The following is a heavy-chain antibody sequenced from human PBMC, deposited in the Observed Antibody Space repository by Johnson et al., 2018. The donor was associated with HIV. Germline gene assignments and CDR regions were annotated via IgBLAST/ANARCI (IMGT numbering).Heavy chain of an antibody. CDR2: ISFDGSNK. CDR1: GFTFNSYA. Sequence: QVHLVESGGGMVRPGGSLRLSCPASGFTFNSYAMHWVRQAPGKGLEWVAVISFDGSNKYYADSVKGRFTISRDNSKNTLYLQMNSLRAEDTAVYYCASGIAVAGTLLDAFDIWGQGTMVTVSS. D-gene: IGHD6-19*01. V-gene: IGHV3-30*04. CDR3: ASGIAVAGTLLDAFDI. J-gene: IGHJ3*02.